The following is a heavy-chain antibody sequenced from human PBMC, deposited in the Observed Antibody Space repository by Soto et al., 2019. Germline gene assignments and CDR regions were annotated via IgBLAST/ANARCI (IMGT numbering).Heavy chain of an antibody. J-gene: IGHJ5*02. CDR2: INSDGSST. CDR3: ARDLDYGGNSNWFDP. D-gene: IGHD4-17*01. Sequence: EVQLVESGGGLVQPGGSLRLSGAASGFTFSSYWMHWVRQAPGKGLVWVSRINSDGSSTSYADSVKGRFTISRDNAKNTLYLQMNSLRAEDTAVYYCARDLDYGGNSNWFDPWGQGTLVTVSS. V-gene: IGHV3-74*01. CDR1: GFTFSSYW.